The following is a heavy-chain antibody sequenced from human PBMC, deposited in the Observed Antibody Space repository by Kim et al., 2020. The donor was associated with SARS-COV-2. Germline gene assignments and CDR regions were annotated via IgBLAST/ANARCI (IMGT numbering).Heavy chain of an antibody. D-gene: IGHD6-13*01. CDR3: ARRPYSSSWLDY. Sequence: PSLKARGTLSVDPAKNQFSLKLSSVTAADTAVYYCARRPYSSSWLDYWGQGTLVTVSS. J-gene: IGHJ4*02. V-gene: IGHV4-39*01.